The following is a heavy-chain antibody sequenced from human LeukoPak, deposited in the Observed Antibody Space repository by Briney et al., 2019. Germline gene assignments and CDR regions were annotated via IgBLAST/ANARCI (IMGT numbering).Heavy chain of an antibody. J-gene: IGHJ4*02. CDR1: GVSISSSNSY. V-gene: IGHV4-39*02. CDR2: IYYSGNT. Sequence: SETLSLTCTVSGVSISSSNSYWGWIRQPPGKGLEWIGSIYYSGNTYYNASLKSQVSISIDTSKNQFSLRLTSVTAADTAVYYCARDVVAARGSFDYWGQGTLVTVSS. CDR3: ARDVVAARGSFDY. D-gene: IGHD2-2*01.